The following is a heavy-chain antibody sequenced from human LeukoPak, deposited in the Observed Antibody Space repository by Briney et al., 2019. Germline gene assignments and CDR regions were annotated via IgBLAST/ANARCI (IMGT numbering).Heavy chain of an antibody. V-gene: IGHV3-7*01. CDR3: TRGGATSSWYWFF. Sequence: GGSLRLSCAAPGFTFSSHWMTWVRQAPGKGPEWVASINKDGSEQYYVDSVKGRFTISRDNAKNSLSLQVSSLRAEDTAVYYCTRGGATSSWYWFFWGQGTLVTVSS. D-gene: IGHD6-13*01. J-gene: IGHJ4*02. CDR2: INKDGSEQ. CDR1: GFTFSSHW.